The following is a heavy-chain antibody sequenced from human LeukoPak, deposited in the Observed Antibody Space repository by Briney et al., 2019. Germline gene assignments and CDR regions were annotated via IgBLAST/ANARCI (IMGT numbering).Heavy chain of an antibody. D-gene: IGHD2-2*01. J-gene: IGHJ5*02. Sequence: SVKVSCKASGGTFSSYAISWVRQAPGQGLEWMGGFIPIFGTANYAQKFQGRVTITTDESTSTAYMELSSLRSEDTAVYYCARVTQGGIVVVPAAMDPWGQGTLVTVSS. CDR2: FIPIFGTA. CDR1: GGTFSSYA. CDR3: ARVTQGGIVVVPAAMDP. V-gene: IGHV1-69*05.